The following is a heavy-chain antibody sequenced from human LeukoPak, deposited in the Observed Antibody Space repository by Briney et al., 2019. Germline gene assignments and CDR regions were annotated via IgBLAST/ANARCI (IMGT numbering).Heavy chain of an antibody. CDR1: GFTFSSYS. D-gene: IGHD3-22*01. J-gene: IGHJ4*02. V-gene: IGHV3-21*01. CDR3: ARVGSDYYDSGGFQIDY. Sequence: GGSLRLSCAASGFTFSSYSMNWVRQAPGKGLEWVSSISSSSSYIYYADSVKGRFTISRDNAKNSLYLQMNSLRAEDTAVYYCARVGSDYYDSGGFQIDYWGQGTLVTVSS. CDR2: ISSSSSYI.